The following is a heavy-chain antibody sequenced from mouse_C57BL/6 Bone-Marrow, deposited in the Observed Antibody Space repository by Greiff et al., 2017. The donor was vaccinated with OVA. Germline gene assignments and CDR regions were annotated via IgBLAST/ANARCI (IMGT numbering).Heavy chain of an antibody. V-gene: IGHV1-81*01. CDR1: GYTFTSYV. D-gene: IGHD2-2*01. CDR2: ISSRSGNT. J-gene: IGHJ1*03. CDR3: AREGYYWYIDV. Sequence: VKLVESGAELARPGASVKLSCKASGYTFTSYVISWVKQRTGPGLEWIGEISSRSGNTYYNEKFKGKATLTADKSSSTAYMELRSLTSEDSAVYFCAREGYYWYIDVWGTGTTVTVSS.